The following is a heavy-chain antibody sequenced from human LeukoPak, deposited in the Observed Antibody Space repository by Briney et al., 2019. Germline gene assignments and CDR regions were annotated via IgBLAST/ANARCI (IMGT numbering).Heavy chain of an antibody. J-gene: IGHJ1*01. CDR1: GFTFSSYA. CDR2: ISGSGGST. CDR3: AKDHSSGWQDKYFQH. Sequence: QPGGSLRLSCAASGFTFSSYAMSWVRQAPGKGLEWVSVISGSGGSTYYADSVKGRFTISRDSSKNTLYLQMNSLRAEDTAVYYCAKDHSSGWQDKYFQHWGQGTLVAVSS. D-gene: IGHD6-19*01. V-gene: IGHV3-23*01.